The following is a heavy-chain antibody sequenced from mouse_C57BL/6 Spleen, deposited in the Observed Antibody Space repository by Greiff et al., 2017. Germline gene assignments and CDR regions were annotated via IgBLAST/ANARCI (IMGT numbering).Heavy chain of an antibody. D-gene: IGHD3-2*02. V-gene: IGHV1-54*01. CDR1: GYAFTNYL. Sequence: QVQLQQSGAELVRPGTSVKVSCKASGYAFTNYLIEWVKQRPGQGLEWIGVINPGSGGTNYNEKFKGKATLTADKSSSTAYMQLSSLTSEDSAVYFCAISGSGYTFAYWGQGTLVTVSA. CDR2: INPGSGGT. J-gene: IGHJ3*01. CDR3: AISGSGYTFAY.